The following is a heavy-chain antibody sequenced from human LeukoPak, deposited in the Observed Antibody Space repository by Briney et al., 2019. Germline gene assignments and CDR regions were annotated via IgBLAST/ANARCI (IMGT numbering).Heavy chain of an antibody. D-gene: IGHD3-10*01. J-gene: IGHJ4*02. Sequence: SETLSLTRTVSGAPITDYYGDWIRQYPGKGPEWIGNIYTGGRINFNPSLKSRVTMSVDTSKNQFSLKVTSMTAADTAVYYCAFGSGRRYFDHWGQGTLVTVSS. V-gene: IGHV4-59*03. CDR1: GAPITDYY. CDR2: IYTGGRI. CDR3: AFGSGRRYFDH.